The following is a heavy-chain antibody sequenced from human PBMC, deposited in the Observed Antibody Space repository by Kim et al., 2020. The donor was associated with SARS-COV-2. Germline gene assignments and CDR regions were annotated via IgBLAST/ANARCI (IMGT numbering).Heavy chain of an antibody. D-gene: IGHD2-2*02. CDR3: AKSGIVVVPAAIEGRQYYYYYYMDV. J-gene: IGHJ6*03. Sequence: GGSLRLSCAASGFTFGDYAMHWVRQAPGKGLEWVSGISWNSGSIGYADSVKGRFAISRDNAKNSLYLQMNSLRAEDTALYYCAKSGIVVVPAAIEGRQYYYYYYMDVWGKGTTVTVSS. CDR2: ISWNSGSI. V-gene: IGHV3-9*01. CDR1: GFTFGDYA.